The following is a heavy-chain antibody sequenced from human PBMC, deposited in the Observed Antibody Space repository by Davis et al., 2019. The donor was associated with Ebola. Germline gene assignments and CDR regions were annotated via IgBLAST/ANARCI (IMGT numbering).Heavy chain of an antibody. V-gene: IGHV3-21*01. CDR1: GFTFSSYS. CDR3: AREGGVDWNYFRHFDY. CDR2: ISSSSSYI. J-gene: IGHJ4*02. D-gene: IGHD1-7*01. Sequence: GESLKISCAASGFTFSSYSMNWVRQAPGKGLEWVSSISSSSSYIYYADSVKGRFTISRDNAKNSLYLQMNSLRAEDTAVYYCAREGGVDWNYFRHFDYWGQGTLVTVSS.